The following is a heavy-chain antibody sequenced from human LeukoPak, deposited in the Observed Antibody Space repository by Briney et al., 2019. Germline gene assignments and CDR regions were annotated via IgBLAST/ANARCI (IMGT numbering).Heavy chain of an antibody. D-gene: IGHD3-16*01. J-gene: IGHJ4*02. CDR2: IYPDDSET. Sequence: GASLKISCKGSGYIFTSYWIAWVRQMPGRGLEWMGIIYPDDSETRYGPSFQGQVTISVDKSISTAYLQWKSLKASDTAMYYCARVTVGGGDLTYWGQGTLVTVSS. CDR1: GYIFTSYW. V-gene: IGHV5-51*01. CDR3: ARVTVGGGDLTY.